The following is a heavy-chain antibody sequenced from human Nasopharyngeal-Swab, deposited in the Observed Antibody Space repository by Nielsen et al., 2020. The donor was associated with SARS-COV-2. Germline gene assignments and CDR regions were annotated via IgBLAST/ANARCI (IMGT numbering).Heavy chain of an antibody. D-gene: IGHD3-22*01. CDR2: IIPILGIA. J-gene: IGHJ3*02. V-gene: IGHV1-69*10. CDR1: GGTFSSYA. Sequence: SVKVSCKASGGTFSSYAISWVRQAPGQGLEWMGGIIPILGIANYAQKFQGRVTITADKSTSTAYMELSSLRSEDTAAYYCARTYYYDSSGYYAFDIWGQGTMVTVSS. CDR3: ARTYYYDSSGYYAFDI.